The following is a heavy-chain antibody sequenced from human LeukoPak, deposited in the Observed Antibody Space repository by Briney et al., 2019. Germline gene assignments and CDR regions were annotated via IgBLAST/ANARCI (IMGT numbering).Heavy chain of an antibody. D-gene: IGHD6-6*01. Sequence: SETLSLTCAVYGGSFSGYYWSWIRQPPRKGLQWIGEINHSGSTNYNPSLKSRVTISLDPSKNQFSLKPSSVTAADTAVYYCARSIAARHINYWGQGTLVTVSS. V-gene: IGHV4-34*01. CDR2: INHSGST. CDR3: ARSIAARHINY. J-gene: IGHJ4*02. CDR1: GGSFSGYY.